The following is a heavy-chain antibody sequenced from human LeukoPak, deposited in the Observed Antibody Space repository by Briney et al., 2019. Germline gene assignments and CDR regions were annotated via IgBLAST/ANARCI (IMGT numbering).Heavy chain of an antibody. D-gene: IGHD2-21*02. Sequence: SETLSLTYTVSGDSISSYYWSWIRQPPGKGLEWIGYIYYSGSTNYNPSLKSRVTISVDTSKNQFSLKLSSVTAADTAVYYCARMLAYCGGDCYIFDYWGQGTLVTVSS. V-gene: IGHV4-59*01. J-gene: IGHJ4*02. CDR3: ARMLAYCGGDCYIFDY. CDR1: GDSISSYY. CDR2: IYYSGST.